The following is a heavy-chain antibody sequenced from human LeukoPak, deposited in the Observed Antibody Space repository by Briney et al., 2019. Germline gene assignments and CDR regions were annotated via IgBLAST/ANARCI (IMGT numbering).Heavy chain of an antibody. J-gene: IGHJ5*02. CDR3: ARGGRRGSGWYLVNTNWFDP. D-gene: IGHD6-19*01. CDR2: IIPIFGTA. CDR1: GGTFSSYA. V-gene: IGHV1-69*01. Sequence: SVNVSCKASGGTFSSYAISWVRQAPGQGLEWMGGIIPIFGTANYAQKFQGRVTITADESTSTAYMELSSLRSEDTAVYYCARGGRRGSGWYLVNTNWFDPWGQGTLVTVSS.